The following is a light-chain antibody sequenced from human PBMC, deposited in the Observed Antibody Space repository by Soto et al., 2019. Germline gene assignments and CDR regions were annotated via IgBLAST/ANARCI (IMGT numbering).Light chain of an antibody. V-gene: IGKV3D-15*01. CDR2: GGS. CDR1: QNVNSR. J-gene: IGKJ1*01. CDR3: QQYNDWPPWT. Sequence: EVVITQSPATLSLSPGERATLSCRASQNVNSRLAWYQQRPGQAPRLLIYGGSTRATGIPGRFSGSGSGTEFTLTISSLQPEDVAVYYCQQYNDWPPWTFGQGTKVEIK.